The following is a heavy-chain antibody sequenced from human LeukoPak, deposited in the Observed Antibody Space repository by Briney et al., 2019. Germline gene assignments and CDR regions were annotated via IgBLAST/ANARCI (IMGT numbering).Heavy chain of an antibody. Sequence: GGSLRLSCAASGFTFDDYGMSWVRRAPGKGLEWVSGINWNGGSTGYADSVKGRFTISRDNAKNSLYLQMNSLRAEDTALYYCARDYADYGDYIYFDYWGQGTLVTVSS. D-gene: IGHD4-17*01. J-gene: IGHJ4*02. CDR1: GFTFDDYG. CDR3: ARDYADYGDYIYFDY. CDR2: INWNGGST. V-gene: IGHV3-20*04.